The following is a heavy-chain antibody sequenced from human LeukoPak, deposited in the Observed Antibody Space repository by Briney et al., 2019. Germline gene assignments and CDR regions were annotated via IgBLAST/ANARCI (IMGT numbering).Heavy chain of an antibody. V-gene: IGHV4-34*01. CDR3: ARGATISETGYFDF. CDR2: IDHRGDT. CDR1: GGSFSRYY. D-gene: IGHD5-24*01. Sequence: SETLSLTCAVYGGSFSRYYWSWIRQSPGKGLEWIAEIDHRGDTNYNPSVKTRVTISVDTSKNQFSLKVRSLSAADTAVYYCARGATISETGYFDFWGQGTLVTGTS. J-gene: IGHJ4*03.